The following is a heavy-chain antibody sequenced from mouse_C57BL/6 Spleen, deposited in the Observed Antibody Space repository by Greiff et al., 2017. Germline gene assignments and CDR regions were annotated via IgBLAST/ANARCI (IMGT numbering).Heavy chain of an antibody. D-gene: IGHD1-1*01. V-gene: IGHV5-6*02. Sequence: EVKLVESGGDLVKPGGSLKLSCAASGFTFSSYGMSWVRQTPDKRLEWVATISSGGSYTYYPDSVKGRFTISRDNAKNTLYLQMSSLKSEDTAMYYCARHQDYVYCDYWGQGTTLTVSS. J-gene: IGHJ2*01. CDR1: GFTFSSYG. CDR2: ISSGGSYT. CDR3: ARHQDYVYCDY.